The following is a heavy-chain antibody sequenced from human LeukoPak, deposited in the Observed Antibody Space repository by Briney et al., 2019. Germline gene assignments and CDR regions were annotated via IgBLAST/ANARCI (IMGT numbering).Heavy chain of an antibody. CDR2: IYHSGST. CDR1: GYPISSGYY. V-gene: IGHV4-38-2*02. Sequence: SETLSLTCTVSGYPISSGYYWGWIRQPPGKGLEWIGSIYHSGSTDYNPSLKSRVTISVDTSKNHFSLKLSSVTAADTALYYCARDQKTYYDILTGQARTFDIWGQGTMVTVSS. CDR3: ARDQKTYYDILTGQARTFDI. J-gene: IGHJ3*02. D-gene: IGHD3-9*01.